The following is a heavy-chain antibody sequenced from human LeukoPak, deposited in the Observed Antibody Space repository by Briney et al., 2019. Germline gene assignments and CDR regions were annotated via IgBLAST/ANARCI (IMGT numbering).Heavy chain of an antibody. Sequence: GSSVKVSCKASGGTFSSYAISWVRQAPGQGLEWLGWINTDTGNPTYAQGFTGRFVFSLDTSVSTAYLQISSLKPEDTAVYYCARKVIGTGVFNYWGQGTLVTVSS. CDR1: GGTFSSYA. CDR3: ARKVIGTGVFNY. V-gene: IGHV7-4-1*02. J-gene: IGHJ4*02. CDR2: INTDTGNP. D-gene: IGHD2-21*01.